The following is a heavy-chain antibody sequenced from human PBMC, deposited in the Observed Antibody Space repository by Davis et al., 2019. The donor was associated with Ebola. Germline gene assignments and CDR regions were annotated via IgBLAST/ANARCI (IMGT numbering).Heavy chain of an antibody. CDR2: ISDSGGGT. CDR1: GFTFSSYS. V-gene: IGHV3-23*01. D-gene: IGHD2-21*01. J-gene: IGHJ6*02. CDR3: AKDIEGRAHPLPLSYGMDV. Sequence: GESLKISCAASGFTFSSYSMNWVRQAPGKGLEWVSAISDSGGGTYYADSVKGRFTISRDNSKNKLYLQMNSLRAEDTAVYYCAKDIEGRAHPLPLSYGMDVWGQGTTVTVSS.